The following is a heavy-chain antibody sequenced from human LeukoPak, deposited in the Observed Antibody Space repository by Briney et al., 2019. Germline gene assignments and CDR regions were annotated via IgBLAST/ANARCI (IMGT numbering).Heavy chain of an antibody. CDR2: ISSSSYI. CDR3: AKDGWSDSSSWAAFDY. V-gene: IGHV3-21*01. Sequence: GGSLRLSCAASGFTFSSYSMNWVRQAPGKGLEWVSSISSSSYIYYADSVKGRFTISRDNAKNTLYLQMNSLRAEDTAVYYCAKDGWSDSSSWAAFDYWGQGTLVTVSS. CDR1: GFTFSSYS. D-gene: IGHD6-13*01. J-gene: IGHJ4*02.